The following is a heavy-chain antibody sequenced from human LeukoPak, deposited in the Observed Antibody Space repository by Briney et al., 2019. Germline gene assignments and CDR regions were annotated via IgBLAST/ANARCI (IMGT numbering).Heavy chain of an antibody. CDR1: GYTFTSYG. D-gene: IGHD4-17*01. CDR2: INPNSGDT. Sequence: ASVKVSCKASGYTFTSYGISWVRQAPGQGLEWMGWINPNSGDTNYAQKFQGRVTMTRDTSISTAYMELSRLRSDDTAVYYCAMSYGDYVYPDYWGQGTLVTVSS. CDR3: AMSYGDYVYPDY. J-gene: IGHJ4*02. V-gene: IGHV1-2*02.